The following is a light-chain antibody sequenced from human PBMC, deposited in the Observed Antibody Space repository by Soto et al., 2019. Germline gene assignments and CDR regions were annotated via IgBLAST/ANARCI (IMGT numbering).Light chain of an antibody. CDR1: QSVSNNY. CDR2: GAS. Sequence: EIVLTQSPGTLSLSPGERATLSCRASQSVSNNYLAWYQQKPGPAPRLLNFGASNRATGIPDRFSGSGSGTDFTLTISRLEPEDFAVYYCQQYGSSGTFGQGTKVDI. J-gene: IGKJ1*01. CDR3: QQYGSSGT. V-gene: IGKV3-20*01.